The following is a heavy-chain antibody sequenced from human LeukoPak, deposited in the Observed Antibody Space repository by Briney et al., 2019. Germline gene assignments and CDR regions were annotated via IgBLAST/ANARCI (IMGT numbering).Heavy chain of an antibody. CDR1: GFSFDDYG. D-gene: IGHD1-26*01. CDR3: VKDRREGASSFDQ. V-gene: IGHV3-9*01. J-gene: IGHJ4*02. CDR2: ISWNSGNI. Sequence: PGGSLRLSCVASGFSFDDYGMFWVRQTPGKGLEWVSGISWNSGNIGYADSVKGRFTISRDNAKNSVYLQMNSLRTDDTALYYCVKDRREGASSFDQWGQGTLVTVSS.